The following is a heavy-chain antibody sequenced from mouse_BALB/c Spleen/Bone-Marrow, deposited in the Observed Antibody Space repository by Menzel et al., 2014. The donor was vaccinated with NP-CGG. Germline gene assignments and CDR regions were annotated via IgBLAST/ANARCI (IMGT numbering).Heavy chain of an antibody. V-gene: IGHV14-3*02. D-gene: IGHD1-1*01. CDR2: IDPPNGNT. CDR1: GFNIKDTY. Sequence: EVKLVESGAEFVKPGDSAKLSCTASGFNIKDTYMHWVNQRPEQGLEWIVRIDPPNGNTKYDSKFQGKATITADTSANTAYLQLSSLTSEDTAVYYCASYCYGSSRLAYWGQGTLVTSSA. CDR3: ASYCYGSSRLAY. J-gene: IGHJ3*01.